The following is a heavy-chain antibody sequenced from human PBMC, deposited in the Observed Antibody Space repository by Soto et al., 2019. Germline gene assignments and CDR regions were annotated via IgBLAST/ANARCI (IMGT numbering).Heavy chain of an antibody. CDR3: ARGDYGTGGYPFPYFDY. CDR1: GYSFTGYY. V-gene: IGHV1-2*02. CDR2: INPDSGAT. D-gene: IGHD2-8*02. Sequence: HEHLVQSGAEVKRPGASLKVSCKPSGYSFTGYYIHWVRQAPGQGLVWMGWINPDSGATNYAQNFQGRVTLTSDTAISTASMDLTSLTSDDTAVYYCARGDYGTGGYPFPYFDYWGQGTLVIVSS. J-gene: IGHJ4*02.